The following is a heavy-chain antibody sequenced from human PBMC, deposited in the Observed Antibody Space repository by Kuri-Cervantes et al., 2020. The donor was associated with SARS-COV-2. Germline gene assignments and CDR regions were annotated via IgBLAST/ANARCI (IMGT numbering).Heavy chain of an antibody. V-gene: IGHV4-30-2*01. CDR2: IYHSGST. Sequence: LRLSCAVSGGSISSGGYSWSWIRQPPGKGLAWIGYIYHSGSTYYNLSLKSRVTISVDRSKNQFSLKLSSVTAADTAVYYCARLMVRGECNWFDPWGQGTLVTVSS. CDR1: GGSISSGGYS. D-gene: IGHD3-10*01. J-gene: IGHJ5*02. CDR3: ARLMVRGECNWFDP.